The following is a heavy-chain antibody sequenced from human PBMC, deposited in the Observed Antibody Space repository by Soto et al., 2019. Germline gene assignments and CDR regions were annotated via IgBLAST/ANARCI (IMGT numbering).Heavy chain of an antibody. D-gene: IGHD3-22*01. CDR2: ISYSGRT. Sequence: SETLSLTCTVSGGSVSSGVYSWTWIRQHPGKGLEWIGYISYSGRTYYNPSLKSRVTILVDTSNNQFSLKLTSVTAADTAVYYCARAYDSGRTDAFDIWGQGTLVTVSS. V-gene: IGHV4-31*03. CDR3: ARAYDSGRTDAFDI. CDR1: GGSVSSGVYS. J-gene: IGHJ3*02.